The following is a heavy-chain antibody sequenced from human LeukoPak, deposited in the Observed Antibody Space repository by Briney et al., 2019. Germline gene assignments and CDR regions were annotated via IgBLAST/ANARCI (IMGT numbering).Heavy chain of an antibody. D-gene: IGHD3-22*01. CDR1: GFTFSSYS. CDR2: ISSSSSYI. CDR3: ARRITRDSSGYGFCY. V-gene: IGHV3-21*01. Sequence: GGSLRLSCAASGFTFSSYSMNWVRQAPGKGLEWVSPISSSSSYIYYADSVKGRFTISRDNAKNSLYLQMNSLRAEDTAVYYCARRITRDSSGYGFCYWGQGTLVTVSS. J-gene: IGHJ4*02.